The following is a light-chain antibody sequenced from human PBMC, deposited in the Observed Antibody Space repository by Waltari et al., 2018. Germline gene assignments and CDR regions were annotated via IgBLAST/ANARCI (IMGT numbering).Light chain of an antibody. J-gene: IGKJ1*01. Sequence: EIVLTQSPGTLSLSRGERATLSCRASQSVGRTLAWYQQKPGQAPRLLIYAASNRATGIPDRFSGSGSGTDFSLTISRLEPEDFAVYYCQHYVRLPATFGQGTKVAIK. CDR3: QHYVRLPAT. V-gene: IGKV3-20*01. CDR1: QSVGRT. CDR2: AAS.